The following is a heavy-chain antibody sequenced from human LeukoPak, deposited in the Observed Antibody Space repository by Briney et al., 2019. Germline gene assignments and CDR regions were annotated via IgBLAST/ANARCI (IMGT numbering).Heavy chain of an antibody. V-gene: IGHV1-24*01. D-gene: IGHD2-15*01. CDR1: GYTLTELS. Sequence: ASVKVSCKVSGYTLTELSMHWVRQAPGKGLEWMGGFDPEDGETIYAQKFQGRVTMTEDTSTDTAYMELSSLRSEDTAVYYCATALRGYCSGGGCYLGRRRHAFDIWGQGTMVTVSS. J-gene: IGHJ3*02. CDR2: FDPEDGET. CDR3: ATALRGYCSGGGCYLGRRRHAFDI.